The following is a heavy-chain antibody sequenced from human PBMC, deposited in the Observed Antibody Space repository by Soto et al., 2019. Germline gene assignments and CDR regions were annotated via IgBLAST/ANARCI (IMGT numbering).Heavy chain of an antibody. V-gene: IGHV3-7*01. CDR2: IKFDGSER. D-gene: IGHD3-10*01. CDR1: GFTFGVYW. J-gene: IGHJ4*01. CDR3: VRDSGYGSESSVNHYLDY. Sequence: EVQLVESGGGLVQPGGSLRLSCAASGFTFGVYWMSWVRQAPGKGLEWVGTIKFDGSERKYVDSVRGRFTMSRDNGKNSLYLQMDSLRAEDTSVYYCVRDSGYGSESSVNHYLDYWGHGTLVTVSP.